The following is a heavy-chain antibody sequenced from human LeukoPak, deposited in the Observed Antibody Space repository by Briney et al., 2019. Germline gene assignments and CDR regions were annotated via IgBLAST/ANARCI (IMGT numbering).Heavy chain of an antibody. CDR1: GGSISSYY. D-gene: IGHD1-1*01. CDR3: ARAWNDGTIDY. CDR2: IYYSGST. J-gene: IGHJ4*02. V-gene: IGHV4-59*12. Sequence: SETLSLTCTVSGGSISSYYWSWIRQPPGKGLEWIGYIYYSGSTNYNPSLKSRVTISVDTSTTQSSLQLSSVTAADPAVYYCARAWNDGTIDYWGQGTPVTVSS.